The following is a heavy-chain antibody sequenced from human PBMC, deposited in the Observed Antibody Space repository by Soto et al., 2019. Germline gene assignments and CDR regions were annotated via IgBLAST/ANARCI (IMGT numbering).Heavy chain of an antibody. D-gene: IGHD3-10*01. V-gene: IGHV3-9*01. CDR3: AKGDYYGSGSYDY. CDR1: GFTFDDYA. Sequence: EVQLVESGGGLVQPGRSLRFSCAASGFTFDDYAMHWVRQAPGKGLEWVSGISWNSGSIGYADSVKGRFTISRDNAKNSLYLQMNSLRVEDTALYYCAKGDYYGSGSYDYWGQGTLVTVSS. CDR2: ISWNSGSI. J-gene: IGHJ4*02.